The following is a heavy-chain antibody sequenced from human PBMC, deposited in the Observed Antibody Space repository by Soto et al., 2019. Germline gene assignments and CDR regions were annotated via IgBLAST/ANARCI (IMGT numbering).Heavy chain of an antibody. CDR2: INPNSGGT. D-gene: IGHD1-20*01. J-gene: IGHJ3*02. V-gene: IGHV1-2*04. Sequence: ASVKVSCKAAGYTFTSNDINWVRQATGQGLEWMGWINPNSGGTNYAQKFQGWVTMTRDTSISTAYMELSRLRSDDTAVYYCARVAGITGTNDAFDIWGQGTMVTVSS. CDR1: GYTFTSND. CDR3: ARVAGITGTNDAFDI.